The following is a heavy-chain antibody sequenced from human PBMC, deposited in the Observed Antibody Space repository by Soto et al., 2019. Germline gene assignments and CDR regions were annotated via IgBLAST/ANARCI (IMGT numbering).Heavy chain of an antibody. D-gene: IGHD1-26*01. CDR2: INNDGGST. Sequence: EVQLVESGGVLVQPGGSLRLSCAASGFTFSSYWMHWVRQAPGKGLVWVSRINNDGGSTSYADSVNGRFTISRDNAKNTLYLQMNSLRAEDTAVYYCATCLRWGLFAHWGQGTLVTVSS. CDR1: GFTFSSYW. CDR3: ATCLRWGLFAH. J-gene: IGHJ4*02. V-gene: IGHV3-74*01.